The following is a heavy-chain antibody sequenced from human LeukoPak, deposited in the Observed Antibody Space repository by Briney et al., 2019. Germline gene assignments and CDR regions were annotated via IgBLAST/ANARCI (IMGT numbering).Heavy chain of an antibody. Sequence: SETLSLTCTVSGGSISSYYWSWIRQPPGKGLEWIGYIYYSGSTNYNPSLKSRVTISVDTSKNQFSLKLSSVTAADTAVYYCARGDIVEVPAALDVWGKGTTVTVSS. D-gene: IGHD2-2*01. CDR3: ARGDIVEVPAALDV. CDR1: GGSISSYY. CDR2: IYYSGST. J-gene: IGHJ6*04. V-gene: IGHV4-59*12.